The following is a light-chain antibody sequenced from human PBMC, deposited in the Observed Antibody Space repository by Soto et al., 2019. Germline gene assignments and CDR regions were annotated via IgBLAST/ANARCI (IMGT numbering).Light chain of an antibody. CDR3: SSYSSSSALDVI. CDR1: NRDVGGYNY. CDR2: EVT. J-gene: IGLJ2*01. Sequence: QSALAQPASVSGSPGQSITISCAGTNRDVGGYNYVSWYQQYPGKAPKRIIYEVTYRPSGVSNRFSGSKSGNTASLTISGLQAEDEADYDCSSYSSSSALDVIFGGGTKVTVL. V-gene: IGLV2-14*01.